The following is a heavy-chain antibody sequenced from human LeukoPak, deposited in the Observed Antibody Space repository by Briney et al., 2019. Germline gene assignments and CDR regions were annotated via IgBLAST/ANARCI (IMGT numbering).Heavy chain of an antibody. J-gene: IGHJ4*02. CDR1: GFTFNRNT. D-gene: IGHD6-19*01. V-gene: IGHV3-23*01. Sequence: GGSLRLSCAASGFTFNRNTISWVRQAPGKGLEWVSTIDSVKGRFTISRDNSKNMLHLQMSSLTGEDTALYYCVRRGDASSGWGDHDYWGQGALVTVSS. CDR3: VRRGDASSGWGDHDY. CDR2: I.